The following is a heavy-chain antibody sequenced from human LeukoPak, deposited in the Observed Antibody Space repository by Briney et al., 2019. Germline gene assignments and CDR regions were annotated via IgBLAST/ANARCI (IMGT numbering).Heavy chain of an antibody. CDR2: IYYSGST. CDR1: GGSFSSYY. V-gene: IGHV4-59*01. J-gene: IGHJ4*02. Sequence: SETLSLTCTVSGGSFSSYYWSWIRQPLGKGLEWIGYIYYSGSTNYNPSLKSRVTISLDTSKSQFSLKLSSVTAADTAVYYCARSELLWFGGVNSGFDYWGQGTLVTVSS. D-gene: IGHD3-10*01. CDR3: ARSELLWFGGVNSGFDY.